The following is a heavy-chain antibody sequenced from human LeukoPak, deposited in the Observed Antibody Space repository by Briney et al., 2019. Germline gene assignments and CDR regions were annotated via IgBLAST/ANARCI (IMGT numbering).Heavy chain of an antibody. V-gene: IGHV4-34*01. J-gene: IGHJ4*02. CDR3: ARGIWSSSSFGY. Sequence: SETLSLTCAVHGGSFSGYYWTWIRRPPGKGLEWIGVLSYDGTTPYHPSLKRRITISIDTSKNHFSLNLNSVTAADTAVYYRARGIWSSSSFGYWGQGTLGTVSS. CDR2: LSYDGTT. D-gene: IGHD6-6*01. CDR1: GGSFSGYY.